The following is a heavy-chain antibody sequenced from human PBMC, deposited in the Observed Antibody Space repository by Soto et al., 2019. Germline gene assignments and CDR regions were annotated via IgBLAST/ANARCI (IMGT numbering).Heavy chain of an antibody. J-gene: IGHJ4*02. CDR3: ARDVSYYYDSSGTKADY. V-gene: IGHV1-18*01. D-gene: IGHD3-22*01. CDR1: GGTFSSYA. CDR2: ISAYNGNT. Sequence: GASVKVSCKASGGTFSSYAISWVRQAPGQGLEWMGWISAYNGNTNYAQKLQGRVTMTTDTSTSTAYMELRSLRSDDTAVYYCARDVSYYYDSSGTKADYWGQETLVTVSS.